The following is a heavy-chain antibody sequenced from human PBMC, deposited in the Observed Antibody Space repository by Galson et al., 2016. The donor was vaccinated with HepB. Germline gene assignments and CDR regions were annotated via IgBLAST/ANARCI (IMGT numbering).Heavy chain of an antibody. Sequence: CKASGYTFSGFYIHWVRQAPGQGLEWMGWINPNSGVTTYAQKFQGRVTMTRDTSISTVYMELSSLRSDDTAMYYCAREAKPYGDIDSWGQGTLVTVSS. CDR2: INPNSGVT. CDR1: GYTFSGFY. V-gene: IGHV1-2*02. CDR3: AREAKPYGDIDS. J-gene: IGHJ4*02. D-gene: IGHD4-17*01.